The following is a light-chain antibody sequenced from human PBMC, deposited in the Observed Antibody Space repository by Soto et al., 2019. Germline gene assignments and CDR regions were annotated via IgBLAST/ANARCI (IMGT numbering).Light chain of an antibody. CDR1: RSISGH. CDR3: QQSYSTLSIT. Sequence: DIQMTQSPSSLSPSLEARVTITGRASRSISGHLNWNQQKPGKAPKLLIYAASSLQNGVPSRFSGSGSGTDFTLTISNLQPEDFATYYCQQSYSTLSITFGQGTRLEIK. CDR2: AAS. J-gene: IGKJ5*01. V-gene: IGKV1-39*01.